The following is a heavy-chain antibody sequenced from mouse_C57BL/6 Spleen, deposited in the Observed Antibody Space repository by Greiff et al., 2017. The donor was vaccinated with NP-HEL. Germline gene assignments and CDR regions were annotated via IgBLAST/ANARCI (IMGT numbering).Heavy chain of an antibody. Sequence: VKLMESGPGLVQPSQSLSITCTVSGFSLTSYGVHWVRQSPGKGLEWLGVIWRGGSTDYNAAFMSRLSITKDNSKSQVFFKMNSLQADDTAIYYCALLITTVVANFDVWGTGTTVTVSS. D-gene: IGHD1-1*01. J-gene: IGHJ1*03. CDR1: GFSLTSYG. V-gene: IGHV2-5*01. CDR3: ALLITTVVANFDV. CDR2: IWRGGST.